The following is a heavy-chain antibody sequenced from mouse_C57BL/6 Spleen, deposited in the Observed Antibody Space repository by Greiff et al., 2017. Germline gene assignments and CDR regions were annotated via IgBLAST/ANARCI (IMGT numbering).Heavy chain of an antibody. Sequence: QVQLQQPGAELVMPGASVKLSCKASGYTFTSYWMHWVKQRPGQGLEWIGEIDPSDSYTNYNQKFKGKSTLTVDKSSSTAYMQLSSLTSEDYAVYYCEREGTYWVDDWGQGTTLTVAS. CDR2: IDPSDSYT. V-gene: IGHV1-69*01. CDR3: EREGTYWVDD. D-gene: IGHD5-1*01. CDR1: GYTFTSYW. J-gene: IGHJ2*01.